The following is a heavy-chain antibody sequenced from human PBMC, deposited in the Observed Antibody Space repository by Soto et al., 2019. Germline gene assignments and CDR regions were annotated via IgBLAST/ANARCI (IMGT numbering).Heavy chain of an antibody. CDR3: ARDWGIWGSYYYYMDV. CDR1: GFTFSSYS. D-gene: IGHD3-16*01. CDR2: ISSSSSYI. V-gene: IGHV3-21*01. Sequence: GGSLRLSCAASGFTFSSYSMNWVRQAPGKGLEWVSSISSSSSYIYYADSVKGRFTITRDNAKNSLYLQMNSLRAEDTAVYYCARDWGIWGSYYYYMDVWGKGTTVTVA. J-gene: IGHJ6*03.